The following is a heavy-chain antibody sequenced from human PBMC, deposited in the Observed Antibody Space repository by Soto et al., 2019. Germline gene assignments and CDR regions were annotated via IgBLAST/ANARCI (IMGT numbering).Heavy chain of an antibody. CDR3: ARAGPVNYYYYMDV. CDR1: GYTFTSYD. V-gene: IGHV1-8*01. J-gene: IGHJ6*03. CDR2: MNPNSVNT. Sequence: GASVKVSCKASGYTFTSYDINWVRQATGQGLEWMGWMNPNSVNTGYAQKFQGRVTMTRNTSISTAYMELSSLRSEDTAVYYCARAGPVNYYYYMDVWGKGTTVTVSS.